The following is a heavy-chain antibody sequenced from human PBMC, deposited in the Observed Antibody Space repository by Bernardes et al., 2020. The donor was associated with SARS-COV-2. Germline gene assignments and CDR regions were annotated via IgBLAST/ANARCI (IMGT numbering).Heavy chain of an antibody. V-gene: IGHV3-74*01. CDR2: ISPDGSSI. J-gene: IGHJ4*02. D-gene: IGHD5-18*01. CDR1: GFPFSSYW. Sequence: GGSLRLSCTASGFPFSSYWMHWVRQAPGKGLLLVSRISPDGSSISYADPVKGRFTISRDNAKNTVYLQMNSLRVEDTAVYYCARGGSGNTYGFGDYCGQGTLLTVSS. CDR3: ARGGSGNTYGFGDY.